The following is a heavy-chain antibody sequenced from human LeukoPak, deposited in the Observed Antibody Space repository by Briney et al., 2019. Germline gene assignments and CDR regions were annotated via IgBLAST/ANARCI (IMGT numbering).Heavy chain of an antibody. CDR2: IDSDGSGT. D-gene: IGHD1-1*01. CDR1: GFTFNTYW. Sequence: PGGSLRLSCAASGFTFNTYWMHWVRQAPGKGLVWVSRIDSDGSGTIYADSVKGRFTISRDNSKNTLYLQMNSLRAEDTAVYYCAKDLEPLTPLAFDPWGQGTLVTVSS. V-gene: IGHV3-74*01. J-gene: IGHJ5*02. CDR3: AKDLEPLTPLAFDP.